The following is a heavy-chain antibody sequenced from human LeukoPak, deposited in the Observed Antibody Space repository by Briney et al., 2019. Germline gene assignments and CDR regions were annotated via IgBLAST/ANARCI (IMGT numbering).Heavy chain of an antibody. J-gene: IGHJ6*02. CDR2: MNPNSGNT. V-gene: IGHV1-8*01. D-gene: IGHD6-6*01. Sequence: VSVKVSCKASGYTFTSYDINWVRQATGQGLEWMGWMNPNSGNTGYAQKFQGRVTMTRNTSISTAYMELSSLRSEDTAVYYCARPSQASSSNTNYYYYGMDVWGQGTTVTVSS. CDR3: ARPSQASSSNTNYYYYGMDV. CDR1: GYTFTSYD.